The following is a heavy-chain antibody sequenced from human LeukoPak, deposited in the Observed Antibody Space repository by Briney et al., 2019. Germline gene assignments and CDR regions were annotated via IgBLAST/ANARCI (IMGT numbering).Heavy chain of an antibody. CDR1: GYTFTGYY. D-gene: IGHD2-2*02. J-gene: IGHJ5*02. CDR3: AREPIVLVPAAIFNWFDP. Sequence: ASVKVSCKASGYTFTGYYIHWVRQAPGQGPEWMGWINPDSGGTNYAQKFQGRVTMSMDTSISTAYMEVSRLRSDDTAVYYCAREPIVLVPAAIFNWFDPWGQGTLVTVSS. V-gene: IGHV1-2*02. CDR2: INPDSGGT.